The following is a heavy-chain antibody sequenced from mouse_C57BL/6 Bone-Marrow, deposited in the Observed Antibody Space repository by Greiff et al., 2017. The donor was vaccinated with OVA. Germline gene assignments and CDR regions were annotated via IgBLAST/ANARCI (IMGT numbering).Heavy chain of an antibody. CDR2: IYPGSGST. J-gene: IGHJ2*01. CDR3: ARSGGYDCNY. D-gene: IGHD2-4*01. V-gene: IGHV1-55*01. CDR1: GYTFTSYW. Sequence: QVHVKQPGAELVKPGASVKMSCKASGYTFTSYWITWVKQRPGQGLEWIGDIYPGSGSTNYNEKFKSKATLTVDTSSSTAYMQLSSLTSEDSAVYYCARSGGYDCNYWGQGTTLTVSS.